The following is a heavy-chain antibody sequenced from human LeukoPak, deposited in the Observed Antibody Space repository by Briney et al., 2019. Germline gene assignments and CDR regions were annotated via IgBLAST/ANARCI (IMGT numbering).Heavy chain of an antibody. J-gene: IGHJ2*01. V-gene: IGHV1-18*01. CDR3: VRDGGTWYFDF. CDR2: ISGFSGHT. Sequence: GASVKVSCKASGYTFTSYGISWVRQAPGQGLEWMGWISGFSGHTDYAQKFQGRVTMTTDRSTSTAYMGLRSLRPDDTAMYYCVRDGGTWYFDFWGRGTQVTVSS. CDR1: GYTFTSYG. D-gene: IGHD3-3*01.